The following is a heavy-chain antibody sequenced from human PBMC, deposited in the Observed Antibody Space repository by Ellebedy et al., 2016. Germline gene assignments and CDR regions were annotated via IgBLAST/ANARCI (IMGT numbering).Heavy chain of an antibody. CDR1: GFTFSDYY. J-gene: IGHJ6*02. V-gene: IGHV3-11*01. D-gene: IGHD5-12*01. CDR2: ISSSGSTI. CDR3: ARERIVATIAYYYYYGMDV. Sequence: GGSLRLXXAASGFTFSDYYMSWIRQAPGKGLEWVSYISSSGSTIYYADSVKGRFTISRDNAKNSLYLQMNSLRAEDTAVYYCARERIVATIAYYYYYGMDVWGQGTTVTVSS.